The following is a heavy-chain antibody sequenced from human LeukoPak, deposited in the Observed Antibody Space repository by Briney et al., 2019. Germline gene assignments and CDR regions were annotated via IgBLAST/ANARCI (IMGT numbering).Heavy chain of an antibody. CDR1: GGSISSYY. D-gene: IGHD3-3*01. CDR3: ARALTIFDYYYGMDV. V-gene: IGHV4-59*01. CDR2: IYYSGST. Sequence: SETLFLTCTVSGGSISSYYWSWIRQPPGKGLEWIGYIYYSGSTNYNPSLKSRVTISVDTSKNQFSLKLSSVTAADTAVYYCARALTIFDYYYGMDVWGQGTTVTVSS. J-gene: IGHJ6*02.